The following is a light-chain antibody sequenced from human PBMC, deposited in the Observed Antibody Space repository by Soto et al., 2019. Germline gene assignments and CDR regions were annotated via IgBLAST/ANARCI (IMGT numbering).Light chain of an antibody. V-gene: IGKV1-39*01. J-gene: IGKJ3*01. Sequence: DIQMTQSPSSLSASVGDRVTITCRASQSISSYLNWYQQKPGKAPKLLIYAASSLQSGVPSSFSGSGSGTDFTLTISSLQPEEFATYYCQQSYSTSIFTFGPGTKVDIK. CDR2: AAS. CDR3: QQSYSTSIFT. CDR1: QSISSY.